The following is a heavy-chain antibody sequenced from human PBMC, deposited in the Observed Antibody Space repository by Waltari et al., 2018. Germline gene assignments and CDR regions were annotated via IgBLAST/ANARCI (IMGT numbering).Heavy chain of an antibody. Sequence: QVQLVQSGAEVKKPGASVKVSCKASGYTFTGYYMHWVRQAPGQGLEWIGSFDPEDGEGTYAQGVLDRVTMTEDRATNTAYMELSSLRLEDTAVYYCATGGDYDEYALHYFRGLDVWGQGTTVIVAS. D-gene: IGHD4-17*01. CDR2: FDPEDGEG. CDR3: ATGGDYDEYALHYFRGLDV. CDR1: GYTFTGYY. J-gene: IGHJ6*02. V-gene: IGHV1-24*01.